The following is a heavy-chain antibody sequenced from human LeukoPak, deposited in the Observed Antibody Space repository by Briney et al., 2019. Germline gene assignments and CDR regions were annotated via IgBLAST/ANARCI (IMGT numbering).Heavy chain of an antibody. CDR3: ARSGSYSSSSGGRNWFDP. Sequence: SXXLSLTCAVYGGSFSGYYWSWIRQPPGKGLEWIGEINHSGSTNYNPSLKSRVTISVDTSKNQFSLKLSSVTAADTAVYYCARSGSYSSSSGGRNWFDPWGQGTLVTVSS. CDR1: GGSFSGYY. CDR2: INHSGST. D-gene: IGHD6-6*01. J-gene: IGHJ5*02. V-gene: IGHV4-34*01.